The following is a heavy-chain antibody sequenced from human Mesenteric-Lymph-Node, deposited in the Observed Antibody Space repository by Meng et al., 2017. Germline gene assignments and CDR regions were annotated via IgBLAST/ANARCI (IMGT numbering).Heavy chain of an antibody. CDR3: ARDAYFDWSTENNWFDP. D-gene: IGHD3-9*01. CDR2: IYYSGST. V-gene: IGHV4-59*12. Sequence: SETLSLTCTVSGGSISSYYWSWIRQPPGKGLEWIGYIYYSGSTNYNPSLKSRVTISVDTSKNQFSLKLSSVTAADPAVYYCARDAYFDWSTENNWFDPWGQGTQVTVSS. CDR1: GGSISSYY. J-gene: IGHJ5*02.